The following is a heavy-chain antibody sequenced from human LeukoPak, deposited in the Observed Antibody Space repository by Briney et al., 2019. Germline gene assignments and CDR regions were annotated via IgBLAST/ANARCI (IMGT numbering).Heavy chain of an antibody. D-gene: IGHD6-19*01. V-gene: IGHV4-61*01. Sequence: SETLSLTCTVSGGSVSSGSYYWSWIRQPPGKGLEWIGYIYYSGSTNYNPSLKSRVTISVDTSKNQFSLKLSSVTAVDTAVYYCARGQYSSGWYTANYYYYYGMDVWGQGTTVTVSS. J-gene: IGHJ6*02. CDR3: ARGQYSSGWYTANYYYYYGMDV. CDR1: GGSVSSGSYY. CDR2: IYYSGST.